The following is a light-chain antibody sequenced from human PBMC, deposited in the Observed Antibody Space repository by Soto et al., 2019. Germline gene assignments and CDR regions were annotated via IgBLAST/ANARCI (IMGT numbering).Light chain of an antibody. CDR2: AAS. Sequence: IQMTHSPSSLSPSVGDRVTITCRASQTITTFLNWYQQKEGEVLKLLIYAASTLHGVVPSRFSGSGSRTDFTLTISSLRADYFTTCYSQQSNPTQWTLGSRTKVDMK. CDR1: QTITTF. J-gene: IGKJ1*01. CDR3: QQSNPTQWT. V-gene: IGKV1-39*01.